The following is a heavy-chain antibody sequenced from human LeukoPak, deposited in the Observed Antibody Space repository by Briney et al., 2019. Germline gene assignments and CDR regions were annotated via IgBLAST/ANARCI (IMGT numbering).Heavy chain of an antibody. D-gene: IGHD6-13*01. V-gene: IGHV3-23*01. CDR3: ARALGSSWDSSLDS. Sequence: GGSLRLSCATSGFTFSSYAMSWVRQPPGKGLEWVSGISGSGGSTYYADSVKGRFTISRDNSKNTLYLQMNSLRTEDTAVYYCARALGSSWDSSLDSWGQGTLVPVSS. CDR2: ISGSGGST. J-gene: IGHJ4*02. CDR1: GFTFSSYA.